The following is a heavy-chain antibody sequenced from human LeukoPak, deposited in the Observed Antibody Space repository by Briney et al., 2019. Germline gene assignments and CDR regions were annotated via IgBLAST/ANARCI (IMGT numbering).Heavy chain of an antibody. CDR2: FDVGDGEI. V-gene: IGHV1-24*01. D-gene: IGHD3-3*01. J-gene: IGHJ3*02. CDR1: GYTLTQLS. CDR3: ATNRQIMILGVVIMPAFDI. Sequence: ASVKVSCKVSGYTLTQLSVHWVRQAPGKGLEWMGGFDVGDGEIIYAQEFQGRVTMTEDTSTDTAYMELSSLRSEDTAVYYCATNRQIMILGVVIMPAFDIWGQGTMVTVSS.